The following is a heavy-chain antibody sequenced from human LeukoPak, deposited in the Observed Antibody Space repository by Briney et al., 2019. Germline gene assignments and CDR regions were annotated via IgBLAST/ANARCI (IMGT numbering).Heavy chain of an antibody. CDR2: ISWNSGSI. V-gene: IGHV3-9*01. J-gene: IGHJ4*02. D-gene: IGHD3-22*01. Sequence: PGGSLRLSCAASGFTFDDYAMHWVRQAPGKGLEWVSGISWNSGSIGYADSVKGRFTISRDNAKNSLYLQMNSLRAEDTALYYCANLEGDRVDEWGQGTLVTVSS. CDR1: GFTFDDYA. CDR3: ANLEGDRVDE.